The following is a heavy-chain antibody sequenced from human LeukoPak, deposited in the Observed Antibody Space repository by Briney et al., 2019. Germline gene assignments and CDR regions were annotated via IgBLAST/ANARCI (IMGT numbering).Heavy chain of an antibody. V-gene: IGHV4-30-4*01. CDR2: IYYSGST. D-gene: IGHD3-22*01. CDR3: ARARDDSSGYDDY. Sequence: PSQTLSLTCTVSGGSISSGDYYWSWIRQPPGKGLEWIGYIYYSGSTYYNPSLKSRVTMSVDTSKNQFSLKLSSVTAADTAVYYCARARDDSSGYDDYWGQGTLVTVSS. CDR1: GGSISSGDYY. J-gene: IGHJ4*02.